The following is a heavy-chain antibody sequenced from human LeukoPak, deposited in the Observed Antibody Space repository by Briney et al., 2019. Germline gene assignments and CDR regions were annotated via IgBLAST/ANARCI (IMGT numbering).Heavy chain of an antibody. Sequence: ASVKVSCKASGYTFTSYGISWVRQAPGQGLEWMGWISAYNGNTNYAQKPQGRVTMTTDTSTSTAYMELRSLRSDDTAVYYCARDYYDSSGYRYHDYWGQGTLVTVSS. CDR1: GYTFTSYG. D-gene: IGHD3-22*01. V-gene: IGHV1-18*01. J-gene: IGHJ4*02. CDR3: ARDYYDSSGYRYHDY. CDR2: ISAYNGNT.